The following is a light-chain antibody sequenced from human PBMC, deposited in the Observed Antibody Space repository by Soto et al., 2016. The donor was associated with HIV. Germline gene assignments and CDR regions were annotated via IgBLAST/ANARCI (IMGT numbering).Light chain of an antibody. CDR1: QSISSY. CDR3: QQSYTIPRT. J-gene: IGKJ3*01. CDR2: AAF. V-gene: IGKV1-39*01. Sequence: QMTQSPSSLSASVGDRVTISCRASQSISSYLNWYQQKPGKAPKLLIYAAFSLQSGVPSRFSGSGSGTDFTLTINSLQPEDFATYYCQQSYTIPRTFGPGTKVDIK.